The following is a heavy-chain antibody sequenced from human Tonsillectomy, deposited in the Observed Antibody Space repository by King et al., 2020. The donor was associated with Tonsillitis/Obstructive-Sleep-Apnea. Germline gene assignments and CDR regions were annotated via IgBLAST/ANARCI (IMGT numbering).Heavy chain of an antibody. CDR3: AKDRAYSSSYYLDY. Sequence: VQLVESGGGVVQPGGSLRLSCAASGFTFDDYAMHWVRQAPGKGLEWVSHSIGDGGSTYYADSVKGRFTISRDNSKNSLDLQMNSLRIEDTALYYCAKDRAYSSSYYLDYWGQGTLVTVSS. D-gene: IGHD6-6*01. J-gene: IGHJ4*02. CDR2: SIGDGGST. V-gene: IGHV3-43*02. CDR1: GFTFDDYA.